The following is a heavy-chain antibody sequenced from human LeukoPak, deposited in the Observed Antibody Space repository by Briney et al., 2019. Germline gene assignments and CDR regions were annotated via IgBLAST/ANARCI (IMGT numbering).Heavy chain of an antibody. J-gene: IGHJ5*02. CDR3: ARVKLPNSNNWFDP. D-gene: IGHD5-24*01. CDR2: INPNSGGT. Sequence: GASVKVSCKASGYTFTGYYMHWVRQAPGQGLEWMGWINPNSGGTNYAQKFQGRVTMTRDTSISTAYMELSRLRSDDTAVYYCARVKLPNSNNWFDPWGQGTLVTVSS. V-gene: IGHV1-2*02. CDR1: GYTFTGYY.